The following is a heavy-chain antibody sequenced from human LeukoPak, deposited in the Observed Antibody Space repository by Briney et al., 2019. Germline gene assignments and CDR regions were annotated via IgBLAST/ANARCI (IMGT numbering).Heavy chain of an antibody. CDR1: GFIFSSYW. Sequence: GGSLRLSCAASGFIFSSYWMHWVRQAPGKGLVWVSRINSDGSSISYADSAKGRLTISRDNAKNTLYLQMNSLRVEDTAVYYCVRDGYCSRGTCYGKDYWGQGTLVTVSS. CDR3: VRDGYCSRGTCYGKDY. CDR2: INSDGSSI. J-gene: IGHJ4*02. D-gene: IGHD2-2*03. V-gene: IGHV3-74*01.